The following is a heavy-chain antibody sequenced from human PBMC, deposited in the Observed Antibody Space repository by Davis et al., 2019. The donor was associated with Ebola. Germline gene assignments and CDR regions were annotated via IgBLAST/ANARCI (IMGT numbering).Heavy chain of an antibody. D-gene: IGHD5-12*01. J-gene: IGHJ4*02. V-gene: IGHV4-34*01. CDR1: GGSFSGYY. CDR3: ARPNSGYDLALDY. CDR2: IYYSGST. Sequence: SETLSLTCAVYGGSFSGYYWSWIRQPPGKGLEWIGSIYYSGSTYYTPSLKSRVTISVDTSKNQFSLKLSSVTAADTAVYYCARPNSGYDLALDYWGQGTLVTVSS.